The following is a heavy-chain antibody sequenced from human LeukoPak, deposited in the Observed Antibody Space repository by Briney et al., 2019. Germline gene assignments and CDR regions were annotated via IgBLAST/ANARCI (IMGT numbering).Heavy chain of an antibody. Sequence: ASVKVSCKASGYTFTSYDINWVRQATGQGLEWMGWMNPNSGNTGYAQKFQGRVTMTRNTSISTAYMGLSSLRSEDTAVYYCARGVRAAAAATHLYYFDYWGQGTLVTVSS. J-gene: IGHJ4*02. CDR1: GYTFTSYD. CDR2: MNPNSGNT. D-gene: IGHD6-13*01. V-gene: IGHV1-8*01. CDR3: ARGVRAAAAATHLYYFDY.